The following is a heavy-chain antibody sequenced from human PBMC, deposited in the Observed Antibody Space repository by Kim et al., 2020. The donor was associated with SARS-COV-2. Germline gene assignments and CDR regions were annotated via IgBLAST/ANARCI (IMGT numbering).Heavy chain of an antibody. Sequence: FQGRVTITADKSTSTAYMELSSLRSEDTAVYYCARGVGQKYGSGSQELDYWGQGTLVTVSS. CDR3: ARGVGQKYGSGSQELDY. J-gene: IGHJ4*02. V-gene: IGHV1-69*04. D-gene: IGHD3-10*01.